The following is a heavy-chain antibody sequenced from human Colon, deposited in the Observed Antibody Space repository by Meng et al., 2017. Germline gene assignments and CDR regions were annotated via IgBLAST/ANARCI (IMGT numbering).Heavy chain of an antibody. CDR2: IRVYNGNT. V-gene: IGHV1-18*01. J-gene: IGHJ4*02. CDR1: AGTSSSYA. CDR3: ARARITMTGGSDS. Sequence: DEKKPRPSVKCSSTASAGTSSSYAISWVGRAPGQGLEWWGGIRVYNGNTNYAQKFEGRVTMSTDTSTSTAYRELRNLTSDDTAVYYCARARITMTGGSDSWGQGTLVTVSS. D-gene: IGHD3-22*01.